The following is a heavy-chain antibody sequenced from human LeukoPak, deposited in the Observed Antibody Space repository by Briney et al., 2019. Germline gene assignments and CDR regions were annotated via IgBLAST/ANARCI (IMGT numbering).Heavy chain of an antibody. CDR1: GFTFSNYA. CDR2: ISGGGGSS. D-gene: IGHD6-19*01. Sequence: GGSLRLSCAASGFTFSNYAMSWVRQAPGKGLEWVSGISGGGGSSDYADSVKGRFTISRDNSKNTLFLQMNSLRAEDTAVYYCAKDWAAVPGDYWGQGALVTVSS. CDR3: AKDWAAVPGDY. J-gene: IGHJ4*02. V-gene: IGHV3-23*01.